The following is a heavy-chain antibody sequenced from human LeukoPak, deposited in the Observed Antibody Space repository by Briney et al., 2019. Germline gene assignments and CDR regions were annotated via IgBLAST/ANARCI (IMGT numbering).Heavy chain of an antibody. J-gene: IGHJ3*02. Sequence: GGSLRLSCAASGFTVSSNYMSWVRQAPGKGLEWVSVIYSGGSTYYADSVKGRFTISRDNSKNTLYLQMNSLRAEDTAVYYCAKSLGRITMIVVVNTFAFDIWGQGTMVTVSS. CDR2: IYSGGST. CDR1: GFTVSSNY. D-gene: IGHD3-22*01. V-gene: IGHV3-53*01. CDR3: AKSLGRITMIVVVNTFAFDI.